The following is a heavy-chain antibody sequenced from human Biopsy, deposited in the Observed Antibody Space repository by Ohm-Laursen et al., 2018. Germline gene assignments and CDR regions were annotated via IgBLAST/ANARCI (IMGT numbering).Heavy chain of an antibody. J-gene: IGHJ6*02. CDR1: TGTFDSYG. D-gene: IGHD2-15*01. CDR2: IIPILRTT. Sequence: SVKVSCKTSTGTFDSYGVTWVRQAPGQGLEWMGRIIPILRTTTYAPKFQGRVTFTADKSSSTAYLELSSLRSEDTAVYFCARELVVEHSFFYGMDVWGQGTTVTVSS. CDR3: ARELVVEHSFFYGMDV. V-gene: IGHV1-69*04.